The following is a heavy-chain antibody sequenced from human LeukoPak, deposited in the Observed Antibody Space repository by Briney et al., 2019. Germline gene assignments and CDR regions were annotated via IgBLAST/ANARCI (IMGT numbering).Heavy chain of an antibody. CDR3: ARAFGLTDY. Sequence: PADTLSLTCTVSGGSISSYYWSWIRQPPGKGLEWIGCIYYRGSTNYNPSLKSRVTISVDTSKNQFSLKVSPVTAADTAVYYCARAFGLTDYWGQGTLVTVSS. D-gene: IGHD3/OR15-3a*01. CDR2: IYYRGST. CDR1: GGSISSYY. V-gene: IGHV4-59*07. J-gene: IGHJ4*02.